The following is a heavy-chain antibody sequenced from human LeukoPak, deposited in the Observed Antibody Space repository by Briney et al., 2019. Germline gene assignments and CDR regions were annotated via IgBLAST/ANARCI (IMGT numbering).Heavy chain of an antibody. CDR1: GFTFSSYG. Sequence: GRSLRLSCAASGFTFSSYGMHWVRQAPGKGLEWVAVISYDGSNKYYAGSVKGRFTISRDNAKSTLYLQMNSLRPEDTALYYCAKDKDFWSGYYRGVPYYYGLDVWGQGTTVTVSS. D-gene: IGHD3-3*01. CDR2: ISYDGSNK. V-gene: IGHV3-30*18. CDR3: AKDKDFWSGYYRGVPYYYGLDV. J-gene: IGHJ6*02.